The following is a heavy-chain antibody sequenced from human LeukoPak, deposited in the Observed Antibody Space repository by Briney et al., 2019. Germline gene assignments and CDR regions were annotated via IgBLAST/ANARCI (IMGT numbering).Heavy chain of an antibody. CDR3: SKRLPYYFYY. CDR1: GVTFNTYA. CDR2: ISSRGDIT. D-gene: IGHD2-21*01. V-gene: IGHV3-23*01. Sequence: PGGSLRLSCTASGVTFNTYAMSWVRQAPGKGLEWVSAISSRGDITYYADSVKGPFTISRDNSKNTLYLQMNNLRAEDTAVYYCSKRLPYYFYYWGQGTLVTVSS. J-gene: IGHJ4*02.